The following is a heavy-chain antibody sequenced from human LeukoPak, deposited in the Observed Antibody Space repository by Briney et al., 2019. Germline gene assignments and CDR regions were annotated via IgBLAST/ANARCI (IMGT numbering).Heavy chain of an antibody. D-gene: IGHD3-16*02. CDR1: GFTFSSYA. CDR3: AADNINYDYVWGSYRHTFDY. Sequence: GGSLRLSCAASGFTFSSYAMSWVRQAPGKGLEWVSAISGSGGSTYYADSVKGRFTISRDNSKNTLYLQMNSLRAEDTAVYYCAADNINYDYVWGSYRHTFDYWGQGTLVTVSS. J-gene: IGHJ4*02. CDR2: ISGSGGST. V-gene: IGHV3-23*01.